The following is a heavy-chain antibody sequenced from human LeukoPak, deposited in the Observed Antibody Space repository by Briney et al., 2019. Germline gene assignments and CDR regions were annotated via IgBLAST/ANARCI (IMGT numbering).Heavy chain of an antibody. CDR3: ATDGSGTSYPYYFES. CDR1: GFFFTSSG. Sequence: PGGSLRLSWAASGFFFTSSGMNWVRQAPGKGLEWVTFIGSDGSKQYYADSVKGRFSISRDNSRNTVSLQMNSLRLEDTAVYYCATDGSGTSYPYYFESWGQGTLVTVSS. V-gene: IGHV3-30*02. J-gene: IGHJ4*02. CDR2: IGSDGSKQ. D-gene: IGHD3-10*01.